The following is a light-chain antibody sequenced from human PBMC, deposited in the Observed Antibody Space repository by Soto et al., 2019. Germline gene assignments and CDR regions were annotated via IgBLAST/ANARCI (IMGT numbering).Light chain of an antibody. Sequence: QSVLTQPASVSGSPGQSITISCTGTSSDVGGYNYVSWYQQHPGKAPKLMIYDVSNWPSGVSNRFSGSKSGNTASLTISGLQAEDEADYYCSSYTSSSTLEGVVFGGGTKVTVL. V-gene: IGLV2-14*01. CDR3: SSYTSSSTLEGVV. CDR2: DVS. J-gene: IGLJ2*01. CDR1: SSDVGGYNY.